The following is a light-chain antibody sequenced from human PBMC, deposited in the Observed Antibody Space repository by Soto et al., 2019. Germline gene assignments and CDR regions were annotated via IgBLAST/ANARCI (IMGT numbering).Light chain of an antibody. Sequence: QSALTQPRSVSGSPGQSVAISCTGTSSDVGGYNYVSWYQQHPGKAPKFMIYDVTKRPSGVPDRFSGSKSGNTASLTISGPQAEDEADYYCCSYAGSSYVFGTGTKVTVL. CDR2: DVT. CDR3: CSYAGSSYV. J-gene: IGLJ1*01. V-gene: IGLV2-11*01. CDR1: SSDVGGYNY.